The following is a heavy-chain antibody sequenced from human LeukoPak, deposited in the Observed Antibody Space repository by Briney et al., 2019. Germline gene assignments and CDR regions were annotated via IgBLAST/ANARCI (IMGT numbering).Heavy chain of an antibody. D-gene: IGHD5-12*01. CDR3: AKGGGYEAQYYYYYLDV. CDR1: GFTFSSYG. CDR2: IRYDGSNK. Sequence: GGSLRLSCAASGFTFSSYGMYWVRRAPGKGLEWVAFIRYDGSNKYYADSVKGRFTVSRDNSKNTLYLQMKSLRAEDTAVYYCAKGGGYEAQYYYYYLDVWGKGTTVTISS. V-gene: IGHV3-30*02. J-gene: IGHJ6*03.